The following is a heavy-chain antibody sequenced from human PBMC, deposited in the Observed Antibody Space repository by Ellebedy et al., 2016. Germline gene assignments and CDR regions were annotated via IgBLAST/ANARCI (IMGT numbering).Heavy chain of an antibody. J-gene: IGHJ5*02. D-gene: IGHD1-26*01. CDR3: ARFPIVRPETDWFDP. Sequence: SETLSFTCTVGSISSHYWSWIRQPPGKGLEWIGYIFYYGSTRYNPSLSDRVSMSVDTSKNQFSLRLSSVTAADTAVYYCARFPIVRPETDWFDPWGQGTLVTVSS. CDR1: SISSHY. V-gene: IGHV4-59*11. CDR2: IFYYGST.